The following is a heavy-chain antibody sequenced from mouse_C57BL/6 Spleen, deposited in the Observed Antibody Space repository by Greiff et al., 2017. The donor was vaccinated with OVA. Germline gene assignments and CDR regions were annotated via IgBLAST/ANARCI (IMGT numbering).Heavy chain of an antibody. J-gene: IGHJ1*03. CDR3: ARQLTPSYWYFDV. V-gene: IGHV1-81*01. CDR1: GYTFTSYG. Sequence: QVQLQQSGAELARPGASVKLSCKASGYTFTSYGISWVKQRTGQGLEWIGEIYPRSGNTYYNEKFKGKATLTADKSSSTAYMELRSLTSEDSAVYFCARQLTPSYWYFDVWGTGTTVTVSS. CDR2: IYPRSGNT. D-gene: IGHD3-3*01.